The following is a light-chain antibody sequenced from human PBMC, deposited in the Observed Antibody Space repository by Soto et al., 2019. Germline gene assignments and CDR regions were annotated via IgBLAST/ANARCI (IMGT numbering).Light chain of an antibody. J-gene: IGLJ2*01. CDR3: AAWADSLKGPV. CDR1: SSDIARNT. V-gene: IGLV1-44*01. CDR2: SNN. Sequence: QSALTQPPSASGTPGQTVTISCSGSSSDIARNTVNWYQQLPGTAPKLLIYSNNQRPSGVSDRFSGSKSGASASLAISGLQSEDEADYYCAAWADSLKGPVFGGGTKLTVL.